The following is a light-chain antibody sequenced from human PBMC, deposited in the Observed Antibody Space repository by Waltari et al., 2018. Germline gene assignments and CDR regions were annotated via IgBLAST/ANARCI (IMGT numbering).Light chain of an antibody. CDR2: AAS. J-gene: IGKJ1*01. CDR3: QQGNSFPPT. CDR1: QEINGW. V-gene: IGKV1-12*01. Sequence: DIQMTQSPSSVSASVGDRVTITFRASQEINGWLTWYQQKPGKAPKLLIYAASTLQTGVPSRFSGGGSGTDFTLTITGLQPEDFAIYFCQQGNSFPPTFGQGTKVDIK.